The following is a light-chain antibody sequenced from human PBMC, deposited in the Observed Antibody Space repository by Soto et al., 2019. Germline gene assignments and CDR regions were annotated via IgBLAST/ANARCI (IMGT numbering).Light chain of an antibody. V-gene: IGLV1-44*01. CDR1: SSNIGSNT. CDR2: SNN. J-gene: IGLJ1*01. CDR3: AAWDDSLTLYV. Sequence: QSVLTQPPSASGTPGQRVTISCSGSSSNIGSNTVNWYRQLPGTAPKLLIYSNNQRPSGVPDRFSGSKSGTSASLAISGLQSEDEADYYCAAWDDSLTLYVFGTGTKSPS.